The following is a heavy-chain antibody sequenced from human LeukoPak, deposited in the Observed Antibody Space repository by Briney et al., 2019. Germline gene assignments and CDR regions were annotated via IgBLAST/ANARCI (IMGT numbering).Heavy chain of an antibody. J-gene: IGHJ4*02. CDR2: IYYSGST. CDR3: ARVRTRAAGVFDY. Sequence: PSETLSLTCTVSSGSISSYYWSWIRQPPGKGLEWIGYIYYSGSTNYNPSLKSRVTISVDTSKNRFSLKLSSVTAADTALYYCARVRTRAAGVFDYWGQGTLVTVSS. V-gene: IGHV4-59*01. CDR1: SGSISSYY. D-gene: IGHD6-19*01.